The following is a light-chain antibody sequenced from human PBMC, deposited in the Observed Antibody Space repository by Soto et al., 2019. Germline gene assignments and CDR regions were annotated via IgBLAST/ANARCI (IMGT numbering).Light chain of an antibody. J-gene: IGKJ1*01. V-gene: IGKV1-5*01. CDR1: QSISSW. CDR2: DAS. CDR3: QQYNSYSWT. Sequence: DIQMTQSPSTLSASVGDRVTITCRASQSISSWLAWYQQKPGKAPKLLIYDASSLESGVPSRFSRSGSRTEFTLNSSSLRPDDFATYYCQQYNSYSWTFGQGTKVEIK.